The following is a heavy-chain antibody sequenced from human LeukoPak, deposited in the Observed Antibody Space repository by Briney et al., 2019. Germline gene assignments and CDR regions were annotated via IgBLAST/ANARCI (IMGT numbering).Heavy chain of an antibody. J-gene: IGHJ3*02. CDR1: GGSISSGSYY. Sequence: PSGTLSLTCTVSGGSISSGSYYWSWIRQPAGKGLEWIGRIYTSGSTNYNPSLKSRVTISVDTSKNQFSLKLSSVTAADTAVYYCARDSITIFGSFKGAFDIWGQGTMVTVSS. V-gene: IGHV4-61*02. CDR2: IYTSGST. D-gene: IGHD3-3*01. CDR3: ARDSITIFGSFKGAFDI.